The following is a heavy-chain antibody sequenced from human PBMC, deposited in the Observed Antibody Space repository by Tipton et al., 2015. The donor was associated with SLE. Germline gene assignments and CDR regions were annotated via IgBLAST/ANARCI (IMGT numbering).Heavy chain of an antibody. J-gene: IGHJ5*02. CDR1: GYSITSGDY. V-gene: IGHV4-38-2*02. Sequence: TLSLTCAVSGYSITSGDYWGWLRQPPGKGRGGVGSLYHRGSTYYNPSLKSRVTISTDTSKNEIYLKLTSVTATDTAVYFCARDPYDSTWRNGWFDPWGQGTLVTVSS. D-gene: IGHD6-13*01. CDR2: LYHRGST. CDR3: ARDPYDSTWRNGWFDP.